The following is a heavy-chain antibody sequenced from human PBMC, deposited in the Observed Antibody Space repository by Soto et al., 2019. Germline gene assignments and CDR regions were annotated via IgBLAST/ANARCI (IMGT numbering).Heavy chain of an antibody. D-gene: IGHD3-9*01. CDR2: IDHSGST. CDR3: ARADDILTGYYLGGHYYGMDV. V-gene: IGHV4-34*01. J-gene: IGHJ6*01. Sequence: SETLSLTCAFYVGSFSGYYWSCIRHPPGKWLEWIGEIDHSGSTNYNPSLKSRVTISVDTSKNQFSLKLSSVTAADTAVYYCARADDILTGYYLGGHYYGMDVWGQGTTVIVS. CDR1: VGSFSGYY.